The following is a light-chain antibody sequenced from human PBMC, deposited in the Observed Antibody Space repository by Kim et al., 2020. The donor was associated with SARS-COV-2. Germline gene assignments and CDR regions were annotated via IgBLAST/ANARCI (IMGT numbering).Light chain of an antibody. CDR2: EGS. V-gene: IGLV2-23*01. J-gene: IGLJ1*01. Sequence: QSALTQPASVSGSPGQSITISCTGTSSDVGSYNLVSWYQQHPGKAPKVMIYEGSKRPSGFSNRFSGSKSGNTASLTISGLQSEDEADYYCCSYAGSSTYVFGTGTKVTVL. CDR3: CSYAGSSTYV. CDR1: SSDVGSYNL.